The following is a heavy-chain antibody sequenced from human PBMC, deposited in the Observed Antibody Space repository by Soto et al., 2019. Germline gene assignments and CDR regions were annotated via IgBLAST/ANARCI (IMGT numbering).Heavy chain of an antibody. Sequence: GGSLRLSCAASGFTFSSYGMHWVRQAPGKGLEWVAVISYDGGNKYYADSMKGRFTISRDNSKNTLYLQMNSLRAEDTAVYYCAKDFFDFWSGYYIYVWGQGTLVNVFS. V-gene: IGHV3-30*18. CDR1: GFTFSSYG. J-gene: IGHJ4*02. D-gene: IGHD3-3*01. CDR2: ISYDGGNK. CDR3: AKDFFDFWSGYYIYV.